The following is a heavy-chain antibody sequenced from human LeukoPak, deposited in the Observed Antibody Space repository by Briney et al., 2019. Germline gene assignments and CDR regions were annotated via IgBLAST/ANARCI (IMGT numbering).Heavy chain of an antibody. CDR2: ISADGGST. V-gene: IGHV3-43*02. CDR1: GLNFDDSA. CDR3: AMESGKLDY. D-gene: IGHD1-1*01. Sequence: GGSLRLSCGASGLNFDDSAMHWVRQAPGKGLEWVSLISADGGSTFSADSVKGRFSISRDNSKNSLYLQMNSLRSEDTAMYYSAMESGKLDYWGQGTLVAVSS. J-gene: IGHJ4*02.